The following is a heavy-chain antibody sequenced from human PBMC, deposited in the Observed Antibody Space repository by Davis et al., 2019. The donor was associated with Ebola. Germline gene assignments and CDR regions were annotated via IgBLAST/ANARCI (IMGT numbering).Heavy chain of an antibody. CDR2: IKQDGSER. J-gene: IGHJ4*02. Sequence: PGGSLRLSCAASGFTFSSYWMSWVRQAPGKGLEWVANIKQDGSERYFVDSVKGRFTFSRDNAKNSLYLQMNSLRAEDTAAYYCARLGSYSEFDYWGQGTLVTVSS. D-gene: IGHD3-10*01. V-gene: IGHV3-7*01. CDR3: ARLGSYSEFDY. CDR1: GFTFSSYW.